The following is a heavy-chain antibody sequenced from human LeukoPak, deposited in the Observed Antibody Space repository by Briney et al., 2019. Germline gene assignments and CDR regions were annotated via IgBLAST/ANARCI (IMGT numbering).Heavy chain of an antibody. J-gene: IGHJ4*02. Sequence: AGGSLRLSCAASGFTFSDYYMSWIRPAPGKGLEWVSYISSSGSTIYYADSVRGRFTISRDNAKNSLYLQMNSLRAEDTAVYYCARAAASSPPRLLDYWGQGTLVTVSS. CDR1: GFTFSDYY. V-gene: IGHV3-11*01. D-gene: IGHD2-2*01. CDR2: ISSSGSTI. CDR3: ARAAASSPPRLLDY.